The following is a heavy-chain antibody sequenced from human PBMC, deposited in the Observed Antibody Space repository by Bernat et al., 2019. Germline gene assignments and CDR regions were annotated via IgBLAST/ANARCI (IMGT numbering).Heavy chain of an antibody. CDR2: ISGSGGST. J-gene: IGHJ4*02. CDR1: GFTFSSYA. V-gene: IGHV3-23*01. Sequence: EVQLLESGGGLVQPGGSLRLSCAASGFTFSSYAMSWVRQAPGKGLEWVSAISGSGGSTYYADSVKGRFTISRDNSKNTLYLQMNSLRAEDTAVYYCAKDLQAGFVVVVADQGGDYWSQGTLVTVSS. D-gene: IGHD2-15*01. CDR3: AKDLQAGFVVVVADQGGDY.